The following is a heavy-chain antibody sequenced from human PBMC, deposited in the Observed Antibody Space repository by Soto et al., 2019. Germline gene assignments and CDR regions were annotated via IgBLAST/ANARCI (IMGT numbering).Heavy chain of an antibody. CDR2: IYYSGST. Sequence: SETLSLTCTVSVASISSGGYYWSWIRQHPGEGLEWIGYIYYSGSTSYNPSLKSRVTISVDTSKNQFSLKLSSVTDADTAVYYCCIVDMITFGGLTGPNDAFDRWGQGKMVTVSS. CDR3: CIVDMITFGGLTGPNDAFDR. V-gene: IGHV4-31*03. D-gene: IGHD3-16*01. CDR1: VASISSGGYY. J-gene: IGHJ3*01.